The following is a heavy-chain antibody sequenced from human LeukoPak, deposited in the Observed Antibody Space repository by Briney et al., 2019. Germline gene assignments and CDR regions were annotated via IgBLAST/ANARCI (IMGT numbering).Heavy chain of an antibody. CDR1: GYTFTSYG. CDR2: IIPIYGAA. Sequence: SVKVSCKASGYTFTSYGISWVRQAPGQGLEWMGGIIPIYGAAHYAQEFQGRVTITADKSTSTAYMELSSLNSEDTAMYYCARPGTFWPKESYYFDYWGQGTLVTVSS. V-gene: IGHV1-69*06. CDR3: ARPGTFWPKESYYFDY. J-gene: IGHJ4*02.